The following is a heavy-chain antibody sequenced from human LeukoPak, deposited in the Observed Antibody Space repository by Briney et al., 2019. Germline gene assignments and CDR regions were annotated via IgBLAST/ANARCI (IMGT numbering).Heavy chain of an antibody. CDR3: ARSTYYDFWSGYLPDSSGYSYFDY. CDR2: ISAYNGNT. J-gene: IGHJ4*02. V-gene: IGHV1-18*01. Sequence: GASVKVSCKASGYTFTSYGISWVRQAPGQGLEWMGWISAYNGNTNYAQKLQGRITMTTDTSTSTAYMELRSLRSDDTAVYYCARSTYYDFWSGYLPDSSGYSYFDYWGQGTLVTVSS. CDR1: GYTFTSYG. D-gene: IGHD3-3*01.